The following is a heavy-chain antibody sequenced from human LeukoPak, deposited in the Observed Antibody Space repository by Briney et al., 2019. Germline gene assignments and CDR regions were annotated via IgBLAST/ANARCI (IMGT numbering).Heavy chain of an antibody. V-gene: IGHV1-18*01. D-gene: IGHD3-22*01. CDR2: ISVYSDDT. CDR3: AREGDSSGYFFRPDY. J-gene: IGHJ4*02. CDR1: GYTFTNYA. Sequence: ASVKVSCKASGYTFTNYAISWVRQAPGQGLEWMGWISVYSDDTKSAQNFQGRITMTTDTSTSTAYMELRSLRSDDTAVYYCAREGDSSGYFFRPDYRGQGTLVTVSS.